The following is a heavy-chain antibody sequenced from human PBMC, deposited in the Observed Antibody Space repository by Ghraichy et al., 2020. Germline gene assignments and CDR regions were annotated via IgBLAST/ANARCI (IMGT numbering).Heavy chain of an antibody. CDR2: ISSSGST. V-gene: IGHV4-59*01. CDR1: GGSISNYY. CDR3: ARAGAALSYFDS. D-gene: IGHD2-15*01. Sequence: SQTLSLTCTVSGGSISNYYWSWIRQPPGKGLEWIGHISSSGSTNYNPSLKSRVTISVDTSKNQFSLKLSSVTTADTAVYYCARAGAALSYFDSWGQGTPVTVSS. J-gene: IGHJ4*02.